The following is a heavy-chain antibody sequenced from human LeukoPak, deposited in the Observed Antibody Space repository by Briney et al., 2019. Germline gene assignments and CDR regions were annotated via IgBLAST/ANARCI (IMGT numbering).Heavy chain of an antibody. J-gene: IGHJ4*02. D-gene: IGHD6-6*01. V-gene: IGHV3-7*01. CDR1: GFTFSSYW. CDR3: ARHKYSSSRGPFDY. Sequence: GGSLRLSCAASGFTFSSYWMSWVRRAPGKGLEWVANIKQDGSEKYYVDSVKGRFTISRDNAKNSLYLQMNSLRAEDTAVYYCARHKYSSSRGPFDYWGQGTLVTVSS. CDR2: IKQDGSEK.